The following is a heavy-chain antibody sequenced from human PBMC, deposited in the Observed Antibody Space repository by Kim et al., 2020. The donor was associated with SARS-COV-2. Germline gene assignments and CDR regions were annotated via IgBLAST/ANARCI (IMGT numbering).Heavy chain of an antibody. CDR3: ARGRKQWLTYYYYYGMDV. CDR2: INWNGGST. D-gene: IGHD6-19*01. J-gene: IGHJ6*02. V-gene: IGHV3-20*04. CDR1: GFTFGDYG. Sequence: GGSLRLSCAASGFTFGDYGMSWVRQAPGKGLEWVYGINWNGGSTGYADSVKGRFTISRDNAKNSLYLQMNSLRAEDTALYYCARGRKQWLTYYYYYGMDVWGQGTTVTVSS.